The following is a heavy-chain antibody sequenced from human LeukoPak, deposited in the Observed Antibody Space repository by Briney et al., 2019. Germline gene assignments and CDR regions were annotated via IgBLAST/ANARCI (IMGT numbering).Heavy chain of an antibody. V-gene: IGHV4-4*07. D-gene: IGHD2-2*01. CDR1: GGSISSYY. CDR3: ARSLRHPIVVVPAATPPYYYGMDV. J-gene: IGHJ6*02. Sequence: SETLSLTCTVSGGSISSYYWSWIRQPAGKGLEWIGRIYTSGSTNYNPSLKSRVTMSVDTSKNQFSLKLSSVTAADTAVYYCARSLRHPIVVVPAATPPYYYGMDVWGQGTTVTVSS. CDR2: IYTSGST.